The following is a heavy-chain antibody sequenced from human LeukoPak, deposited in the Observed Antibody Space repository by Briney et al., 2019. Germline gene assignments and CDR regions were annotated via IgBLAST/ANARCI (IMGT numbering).Heavy chain of an antibody. J-gene: IGHJ6*03. V-gene: IGHV4-31*03. D-gene: IGHD3-3*01. Sequence: PSETLSLTCTVSGDSIGSGDNYWSWVRQHPEKGLEWIGYVFHSGSTYYNPSLKSRATISVDTSKNQFSLKLSSVTAADTAVYYCARDGRFSTYMDVWGKGTTVTVSS. CDR2: VFHSGST. CDR1: GDSIGSGDNY. CDR3: ARDGRFSTYMDV.